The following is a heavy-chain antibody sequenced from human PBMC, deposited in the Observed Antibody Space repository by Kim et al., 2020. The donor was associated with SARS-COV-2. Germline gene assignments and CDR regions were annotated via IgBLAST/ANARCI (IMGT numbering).Heavy chain of an antibody. Sequence: TFDEDSVKGRFTISRDNSKNTLYLQMNTLRVEDTAIYYCAKKPSYYYGMDVWGQGTTVTVSS. CDR2: T. V-gene: IGHV3-23*01. J-gene: IGHJ6*02. CDR3: AKKPSYYYGMDV.